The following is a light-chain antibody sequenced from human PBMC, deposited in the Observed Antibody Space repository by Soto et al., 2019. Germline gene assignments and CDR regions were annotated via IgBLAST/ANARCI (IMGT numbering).Light chain of an antibody. CDR1: QSISSW. Sequence: GDRVTITCRASQSISSWLAWYQQKPGKAPKLLIYDASSLESGVPSRFSGSGSGTEFTLTISSLQPDDFATYYCQQSYSTPRTFGQGTKVDIK. CDR3: QQSYSTPRT. CDR2: DAS. V-gene: IGKV1-5*01. J-gene: IGKJ1*01.